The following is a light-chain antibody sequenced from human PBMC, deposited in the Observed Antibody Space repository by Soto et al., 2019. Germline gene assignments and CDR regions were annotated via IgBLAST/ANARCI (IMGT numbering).Light chain of an antibody. CDR3: GTWDSSLSAGL. CDR2: ANN. CDR1: SSNIGNNY. Sequence: QSVLTQPPSVSAAPGQKVTISCSGSSSNIGNNYVSWYQQLPGTAPKLLLHANNMRPSGIPDRFSGSKSGTSATLAITGLQTGDEAYYYCGTWDSSLSAGLFGGGTKVTVL. V-gene: IGLV1-51*01. J-gene: IGLJ2*01.